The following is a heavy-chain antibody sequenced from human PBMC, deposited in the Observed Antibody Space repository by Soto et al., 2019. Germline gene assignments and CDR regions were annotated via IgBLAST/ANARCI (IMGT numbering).Heavy chain of an antibody. J-gene: IGHJ4*02. CDR2: ISSSSSYI. D-gene: IGHD2-15*01. V-gene: IGHV3-21*01. Sequence: GGSLRLSCAASGFTFSSYSMNWVRQAPGKGLEWVSSISSSSSYIYYADSVKGRFTISRDNAKNSLYLQMNSLRAEDTVVYYCARDPADPLRYCSGGSCYSMVDYWGQGTLVTVSS. CDR1: GFTFSSYS. CDR3: ARDPADPLRYCSGGSCYSMVDY.